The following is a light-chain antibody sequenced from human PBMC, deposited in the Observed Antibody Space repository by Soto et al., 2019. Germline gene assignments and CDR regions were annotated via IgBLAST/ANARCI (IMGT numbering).Light chain of an antibody. CDR3: QQSYSTLWT. CDR2: VAS. J-gene: IGKJ1*01. V-gene: IGKV1-39*01. CDR1: RSISTY. Sequence: DIQMTQSPSALSASVGDRVAITCRASRSISTYLNWYQQKPGEAPKLLIYVASSLQSGVPSRFSGSGSGTDFTLTISSLPPEDFATYYCQQSYSTLWTFGQGTKVEIK.